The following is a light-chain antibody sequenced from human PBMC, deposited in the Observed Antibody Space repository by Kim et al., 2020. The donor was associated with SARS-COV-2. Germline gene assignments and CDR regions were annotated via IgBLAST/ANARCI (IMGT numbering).Light chain of an antibody. J-gene: IGLJ2*01. V-gene: IGLV7-43*01. CDR2: STS. Sequence: GGTVTLPCATSTGAVTSGYYPNWFQQKPRQAPRALIYSTSNKQSRTPARFSGSLLGGKAALTLSGVQPEDEAEYYCLLYYGGAHVVSGGGTQLTVL. CDR3: LLYYGGAHVV. CDR1: TGAVTSGYY.